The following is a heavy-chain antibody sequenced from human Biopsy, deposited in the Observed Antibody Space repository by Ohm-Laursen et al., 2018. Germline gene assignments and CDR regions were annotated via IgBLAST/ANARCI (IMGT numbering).Heavy chain of an antibody. V-gene: IGHV1-2*02. Sequence: GPSVKVSCKASGYTFTGQYLHWVRQVPGPGLEWMGWINPHSGTTKFAQDFQGRDTMTRDTSITTAYMELRRLRSDDTAVYYCAKGQDLRGGAEYFQHWGQGALVTVSS. J-gene: IGHJ1*01. CDR2: INPHSGTT. D-gene: IGHD2-15*01. CDR3: AKGQDLRGGAEYFQH. CDR1: GYTFTGQY.